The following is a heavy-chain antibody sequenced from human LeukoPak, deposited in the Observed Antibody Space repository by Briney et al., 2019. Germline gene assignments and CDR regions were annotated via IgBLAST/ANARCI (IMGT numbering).Heavy chain of an antibody. V-gene: IGHV5-51*01. D-gene: IGHD3-10*01. CDR2: IYPGDSDT. J-gene: IGHJ3*02. CDR1: GYSFTSYW. Sequence: GESLQISCKGSGYSFTSYWIGSVRQMPAKRLEWMGSIYPGDSDTRYSPSFQGQVTISADKSISTAYLQWSSLKASDTAMYYCARQIITMVRGTAPGYAFDIWGQGTMVTVSS. CDR3: ARQIITMVRGTAPGYAFDI.